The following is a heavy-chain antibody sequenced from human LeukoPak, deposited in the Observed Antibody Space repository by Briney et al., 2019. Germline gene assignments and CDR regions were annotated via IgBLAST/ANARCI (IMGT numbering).Heavy chain of an antibody. CDR2: INPNSDGT. CDR3: ARVNPGTLFDY. CDR1: GYTFTGYY. Sequence: GASVKVSCKASGYTFTGYYMHWVRQAPGQGLGWMGWINPNSDGTNYAQKFQGRVTMTRDTSISTAYMELSRLRSDDTAVYYCARVNPGTLFDYWGQGTLVTVSS. J-gene: IGHJ4*02. V-gene: IGHV1-2*02.